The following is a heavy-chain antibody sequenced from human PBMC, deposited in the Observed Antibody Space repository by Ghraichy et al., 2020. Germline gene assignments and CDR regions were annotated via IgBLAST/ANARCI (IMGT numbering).Heavy chain of an antibody. V-gene: IGHV3-23*01. CDR3: AKNPLGAASHLFFDY. D-gene: IGHD3-16*01. CDR2: ISGSSDSS. J-gene: IGHJ4*02. CDR1: GFTFSSYA. Sequence: GGSLRLSCAVSGFTFSSYAMSWVRQAPGKGLEWVSTISGSSDSSHYGDSVKGRFTISRDNSKNTLYLQMNSLRAEDTAVYYCAKNPLGAASHLFFDYWGQGILVTVSS.